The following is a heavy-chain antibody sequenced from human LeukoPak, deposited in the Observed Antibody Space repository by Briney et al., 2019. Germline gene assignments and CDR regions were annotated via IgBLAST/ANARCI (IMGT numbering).Heavy chain of an antibody. D-gene: IGHD3-22*01. CDR1: GFTFSRYA. V-gene: IGHV3-23*01. J-gene: IGHJ4*02. Sequence: GGSLRLSCTASGFTFSRYAMSWVRQAPGKGLEWVSDISGRGGRTDYADSVKGRFTISRDNSKNTLYLQMNSLRAEDTAVYYCAKANNLYYYDSSGAIDYWGQGTLVTVSS. CDR2: ISGRGGRT. CDR3: AKANNLYYYDSSGAIDY.